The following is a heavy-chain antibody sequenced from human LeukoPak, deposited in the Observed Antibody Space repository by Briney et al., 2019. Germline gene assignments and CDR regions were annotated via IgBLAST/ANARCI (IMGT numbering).Heavy chain of an antibody. Sequence: GGSLRPSCAASGLTFSGYVMSWARQAPGKGLEWVAAISANGGRTYYTESVKGHFTISRDNSKNTLYLQMNSLRADDTAVYYCAKGPERRGFCSGSACYSDCWGQGTLLTVSS. J-gene: IGHJ4*02. V-gene: IGHV3-23*01. D-gene: IGHD2-8*02. CDR1: GLTFSGYV. CDR2: ISANGGRT. CDR3: AKGPERRGFCSGSACYSDC.